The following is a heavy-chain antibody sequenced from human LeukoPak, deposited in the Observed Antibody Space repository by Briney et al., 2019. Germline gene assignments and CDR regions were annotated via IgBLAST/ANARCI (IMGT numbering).Heavy chain of an antibody. CDR3: ARRSGVWGSYRQYYFDY. Sequence: ESLKISCKGSGYSFTSYWIGWVRQMPGKGLEWMGIIYPGDSDTRYSPSFQGQVTISADKSISTAYLQWSSLKASDTAMYYCARRSGVWGSYRQYYFDYWGQGTLVTVSS. D-gene: IGHD3-16*02. V-gene: IGHV5-51*01. CDR2: IYPGDSDT. CDR1: GYSFTSYW. J-gene: IGHJ4*02.